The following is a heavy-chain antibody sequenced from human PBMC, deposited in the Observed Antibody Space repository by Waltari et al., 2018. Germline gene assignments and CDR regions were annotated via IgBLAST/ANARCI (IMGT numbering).Heavy chain of an antibody. CDR2: VFHSGST. J-gene: IGHJ6*03. CDR3: ARDILHSFYYYMDV. D-gene: IGHD5-18*01. CDR1: GGSISSHY. Sequence: QVQLQESGPRLVKPSETLSHTCTVSGGSISSHYWSWIRQSPGKGLEWVGYVFHSGSTNYNPSLKSRVTMSLDTSKSQFSLKLTSVTPADTAVYYCARDILHSFYYYMDVWGKGTMVTVSS. V-gene: IGHV4-59*11.